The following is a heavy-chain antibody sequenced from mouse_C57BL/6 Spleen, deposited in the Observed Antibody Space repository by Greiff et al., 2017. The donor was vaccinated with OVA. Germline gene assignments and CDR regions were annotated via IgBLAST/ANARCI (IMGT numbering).Heavy chain of an antibody. Sequence: VQLKESGAELVRPGASVKLSCTASGFNIKDDYMHWVKQRPEQGLEWIGWIDPENGDTEYASKFQGKATITADSSSNTAYLQLSSLTSEDTAVYYCTTPNYYGSSDAMDDWGQGTSVTVSS. CDR1: GFNIKDDY. CDR3: TTPNYYGSSDAMDD. V-gene: IGHV14-4*01. CDR2: IDPENGDT. J-gene: IGHJ4*01. D-gene: IGHD1-1*01.